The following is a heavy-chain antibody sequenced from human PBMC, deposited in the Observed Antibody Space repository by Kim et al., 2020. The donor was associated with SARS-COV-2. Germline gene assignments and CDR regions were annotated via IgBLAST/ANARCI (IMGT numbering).Heavy chain of an antibody. CDR1: GGSISSGDYY. CDR3: ARVRPDQLGHFYYYYYMDV. V-gene: IGHV4-30-4*01. J-gene: IGHJ6*03. Sequence: SETLSLTCTVSGGSISSGDYYWSWIRQPPGKGLEWIGYIYYSGSTYYNPSLKSRVTISVDTSKNQFSLKLSSVTAADTAVYYCARVRPDQLGHFYYYYYMDVWGKGTTVTVSS. CDR2: IYYSGST. D-gene: IGHD6-6*01.